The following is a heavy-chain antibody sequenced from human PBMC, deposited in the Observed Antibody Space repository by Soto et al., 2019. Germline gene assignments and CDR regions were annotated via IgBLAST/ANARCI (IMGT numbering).Heavy chain of an antibody. J-gene: IGHJ5*02. CDR1: GGTFSSYT. V-gene: IGHV1-69*02. Sequence: QVQLVQSGAEVKKPGSSVKVSCKASGGTFSSYTISWVLQGPGQGRVWMGRISPIPGIANYAQKVQGRVTITADKSTSTAYVELSSLRYEDTAVYYGASAPYSSGWRAGWFDPWGQGTLVTVSS. CDR2: ISPIPGIA. D-gene: IGHD6-19*01. CDR3: ASAPYSSGWRAGWFDP.